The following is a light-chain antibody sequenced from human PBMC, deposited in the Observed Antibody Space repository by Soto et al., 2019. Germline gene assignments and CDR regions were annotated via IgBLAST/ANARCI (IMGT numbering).Light chain of an antibody. CDR1: QTVTNSY. CDR2: GAS. J-gene: IGKJ1*01. Sequence: EIVLTQSPGTLSLSPGERATLFCRASQTVTNSYVAWYQQQLGQAPRLLIYGASIRATGIPDRFSGSGSGTDFTLTISGLEPEDSAVFYCQQYANSPTFGQGTKVEIK. V-gene: IGKV3-20*01. CDR3: QQYANSPT.